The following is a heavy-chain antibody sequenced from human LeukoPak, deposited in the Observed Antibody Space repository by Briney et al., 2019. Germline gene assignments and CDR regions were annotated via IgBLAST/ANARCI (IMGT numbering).Heavy chain of an antibody. CDR3: ASRRVAVPTTRAFDY. CDR1: GFTLSAYG. Sequence: GGSLRLSCAASGFTLSAYGMNWVRQAPGKGLEWISYISGPSIQYADSVKGRFTISGDNAKNSLYLQMNSLRAEDTAVYYCASRRVAVPTTRAFDYWGQGTLATVSS. D-gene: IGHD1-26*01. J-gene: IGHJ4*02. CDR2: ISGPSI. V-gene: IGHV3-48*03.